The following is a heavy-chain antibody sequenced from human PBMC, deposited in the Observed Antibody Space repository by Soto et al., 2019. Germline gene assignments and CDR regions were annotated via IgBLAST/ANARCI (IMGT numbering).Heavy chain of an antibody. CDR3: ITDPYYDFWSGYHFDY. J-gene: IGHJ4*02. CDR2: VFFSGST. CDR1: GGSINSDY. V-gene: IGHV4-59*03. Sequence: SETLSLTCTVSGGSINSDYWSWIRQSPGKGLEWIGYVFFSGSTNYNHSFKSRVTISVDTSKNQIYLRVTSVTAADTATYYCITDPYYDFWSGYHFDYWGQGALVTVSS. D-gene: IGHD3-3*01.